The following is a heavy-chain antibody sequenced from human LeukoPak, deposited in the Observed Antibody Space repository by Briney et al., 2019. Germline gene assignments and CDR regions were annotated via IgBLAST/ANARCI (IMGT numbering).Heavy chain of an antibody. CDR1: GGSISSGGYY. D-gene: IGHD3-10*01. CDR3: ARLEEPILLWFGEPPSGFDY. J-gene: IGHJ4*02. CDR2: IYYSGST. Sequence: PSQTLSLTCTVSGGSISSGGYYWSWIRQHPGKGLEWIGYIYYSGSTNYNPSLKSRVTISVDTSKNQFSLKLSSVTAADTAVYYCARLEEPILLWFGEPPSGFDYWGQGTLVTVSS. V-gene: IGHV4-61*08.